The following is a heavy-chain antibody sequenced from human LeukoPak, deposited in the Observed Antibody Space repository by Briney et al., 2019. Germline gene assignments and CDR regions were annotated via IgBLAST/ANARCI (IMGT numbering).Heavy chain of an antibody. D-gene: IGHD3-16*01. CDR2: IIGSAART. J-gene: IGHJ4*02. CDR3: AKDYTPDGLNDMDY. CDR1: GFTFSTYA. Sequence: GGSLRLSCVGSGFTFSTYAMNWVRQAPGKGLDWVSGIIGSAARTYHADSVKGRFTIYTDTSKNKVYLQMNSVRAEDTAVYYCAKDYTPDGLNDMDYWGQGTRVTVSS. V-gene: IGHV3-23*01.